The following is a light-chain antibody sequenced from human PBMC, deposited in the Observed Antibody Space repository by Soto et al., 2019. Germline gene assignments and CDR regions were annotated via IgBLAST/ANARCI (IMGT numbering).Light chain of an antibody. CDR1: QSVSSSY. Sequence: EIVLTQSPGTLSLSPGERATLSCRASQSVSSSYLAWYQQKPGQAPRLLIYGASNRATGIPDRFSGSGSGTDFTLTISRLEPEDFALYYCQQYGSSSYTFGQRTKLEIK. V-gene: IGKV3-20*01. J-gene: IGKJ2*01. CDR3: QQYGSSSYT. CDR2: GAS.